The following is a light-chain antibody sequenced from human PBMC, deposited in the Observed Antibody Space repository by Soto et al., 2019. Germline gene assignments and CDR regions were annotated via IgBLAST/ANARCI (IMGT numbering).Light chain of an antibody. CDR3: RQDAAVPRT. Sequence: EIVLTQSPGTLSLSPRERATLSCRASQSVANAYLAWYQHKVGQSPRLLIYGASNRAPGIPDRFSGSGSGTNFTFTISRREPEDPSVYYCRQDAAVPRTFGQGTQVEVE. J-gene: IGKJ1*01. CDR2: GAS. V-gene: IGKV3-20*01. CDR1: QSVANAY.